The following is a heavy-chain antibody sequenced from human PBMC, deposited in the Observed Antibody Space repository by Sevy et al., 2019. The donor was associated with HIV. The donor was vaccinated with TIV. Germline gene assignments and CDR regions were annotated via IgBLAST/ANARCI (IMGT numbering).Heavy chain of an antibody. V-gene: IGHV3-23*01. CDR3: AKVLVVNLRYNWFDP. J-gene: IGHJ5*01. Sequence: GGSLRLSCAASRFTFSSYAMSWVRQAPGKGLEWVSAISGSGGSTYYSDSVKGRFTISRDNSKNTLYLQMNSLRAEDTAVYYCAKVLVVNLRYNWFDPWGQGTLVTVSS. CDR1: RFTFSSYA. CDR2: ISGSGGST. D-gene: IGHD2-15*01.